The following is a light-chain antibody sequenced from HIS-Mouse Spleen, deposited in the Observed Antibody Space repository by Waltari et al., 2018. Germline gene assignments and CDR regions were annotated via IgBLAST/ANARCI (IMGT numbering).Light chain of an antibody. J-gene: IGLJ2*01. CDR2: EDS. Sequence: SYELTQPPSVSVSPGQTARITCSGDALPKKYAYWYQQKSGQAPVLFIYEDSKRPSGIPERFSGSSSGTMATLTISGAQVEDEADYYCYSTDSSGNHRVFGGGTKLTVL. V-gene: IGLV3-10*01. CDR3: YSTDSSGNHRV. CDR1: ALPKKY.